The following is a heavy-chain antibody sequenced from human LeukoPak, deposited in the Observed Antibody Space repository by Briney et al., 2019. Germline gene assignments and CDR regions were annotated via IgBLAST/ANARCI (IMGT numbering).Heavy chain of an antibody. J-gene: IGHJ4*02. CDR1: GFTFDDYG. CDR2: IKQDGSEK. D-gene: IGHD6-6*01. CDR3: ARDSFRAAQGHVYDY. Sequence: PGGSLRLSCAASGFTFDDYGMSWVRQAPGKGLEWVANIKQDGSEKYYVDSVKGRFTISRDNSKNTLYLQMGSLRAEDMAVYYCARDSFRAAQGHVYDYWGQGTLVTVSS. V-gene: IGHV3-7*01.